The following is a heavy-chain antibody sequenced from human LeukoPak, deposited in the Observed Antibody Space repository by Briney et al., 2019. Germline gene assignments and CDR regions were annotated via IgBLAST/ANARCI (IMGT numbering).Heavy chain of an antibody. V-gene: IGHV3-11*01. CDR2: INSSGSTI. CDR3: ARVHSSSWCFDY. D-gene: IGHD6-6*01. J-gene: IGHJ4*02. CDR1: GFTFSDYY. Sequence: GGSLRLSCAASGFTFSDYYMSWIRQAPGEGLEWVSYINSSGSTIYYADSVKGRFTISRDNAKNSLYLQMNSLRAEDTAVYYCARVHSSSWCFDYWGQGTLVTVSS.